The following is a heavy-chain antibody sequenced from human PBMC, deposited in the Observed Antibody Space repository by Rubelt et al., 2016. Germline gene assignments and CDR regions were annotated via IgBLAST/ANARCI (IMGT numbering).Heavy chain of an antibody. D-gene: IGHD3-3*01. Sequence: YYADSVKGRFTISRDNAKNSLYLQMNSLRAEDTAVYYCARESIFGVVIPQNWFDPWGQGTLVTVSS. CDR3: ARESIFGVVIPQNWFDP. V-gene: IGHV3-48*04. J-gene: IGHJ5*02.